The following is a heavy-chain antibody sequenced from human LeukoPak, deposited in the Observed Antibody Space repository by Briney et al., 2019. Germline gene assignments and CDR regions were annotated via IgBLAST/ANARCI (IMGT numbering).Heavy chain of an antibody. D-gene: IGHD4-23*01. Sequence: ASVKVSCKASGYTFTSYDINWVRQATGQGLEWMGWMNPNSGNTGYAQKFQGRVTMTRNTSISTAYMELSSLRSEDTAVYSCARAPSTTVVTLFDYWGQGTLVTVSS. CDR1: GYTFTSYD. CDR2: MNPNSGNT. J-gene: IGHJ4*02. V-gene: IGHV1-8*01. CDR3: ARAPSTTVVTLFDY.